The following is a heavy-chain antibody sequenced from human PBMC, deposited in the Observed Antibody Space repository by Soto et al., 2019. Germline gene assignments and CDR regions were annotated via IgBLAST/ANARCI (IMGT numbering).Heavy chain of an antibody. J-gene: IGHJ4*02. V-gene: IGHV1-3*01. D-gene: IGHD3-16*01. CDR1: GYTFTSYA. Sequence: GASVKVSCKASGYTFTSYAMHWVRQAPGQRLEWMGWINAGNGNTKYSQKFQGRVTITTDTSTSTAYMELRSLRSDDTAVYYCARDWFGVDYWGQGTLVTVSS. CDR2: INAGNGNT. CDR3: ARDWFGVDY.